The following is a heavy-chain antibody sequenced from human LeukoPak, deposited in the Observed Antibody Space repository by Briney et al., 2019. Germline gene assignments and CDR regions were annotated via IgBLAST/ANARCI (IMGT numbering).Heavy chain of an antibody. D-gene: IGHD1-1*01. CDR2: IIPIFGTA. V-gene: IGHV1-69*13. J-gene: IGHJ6*02. Sequence: SVKVSCKASGGTFSSYAISWVRQAPGQGLEWMGGIIPIFGTANYAQKFQGRVTITADESTSTAYMELSSLRSEDTAVYYCARLPGPTTKYYYYGMDVWGQGITVTVSS. CDR1: GGTFSSYA. CDR3: ARLPGPTTKYYYYGMDV.